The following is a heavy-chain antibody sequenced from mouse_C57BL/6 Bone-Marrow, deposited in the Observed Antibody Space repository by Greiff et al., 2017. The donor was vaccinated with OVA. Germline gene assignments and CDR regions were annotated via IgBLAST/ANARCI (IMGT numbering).Heavy chain of an antibody. CDR2: IYPGGGYT. CDR1: GYTFTNYW. Sequence: VKLVESGAELVRPGTSVKMSCKASGYTFTNYWIGWAKQRPGHGLEWIGDIYPGGGYTNYNEKFKGKATLTADKSSSTAYMQFSSLTSEDSAIYYCARCGNWAMDYWGQGTSVTVSS. V-gene: IGHV1-63*01. D-gene: IGHD2-1*01. J-gene: IGHJ4*01. CDR3: ARCGNWAMDY.